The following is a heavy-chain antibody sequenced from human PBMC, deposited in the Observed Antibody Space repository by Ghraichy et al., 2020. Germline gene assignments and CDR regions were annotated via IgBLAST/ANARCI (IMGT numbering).Heavy chain of an antibody. D-gene: IGHD4-23*01. CDR2: IIPILGIA. CDR3: AREPGGNSFNYFDY. CDR1: GGTFSSYA. V-gene: IGHV1-69*04. Sequence: SVKVSCKASGGTFSSYAISWVRQAPGQGLEWMGRIIPILGIANYAQKFQGRVTITADKSTSTAYMELSSLRSEDTAVYYCAREPGGNSFNYFDYWGQGTLVTVSS. J-gene: IGHJ4*02.